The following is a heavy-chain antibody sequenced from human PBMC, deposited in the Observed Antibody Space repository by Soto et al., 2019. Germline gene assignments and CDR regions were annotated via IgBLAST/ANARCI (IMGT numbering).Heavy chain of an antibody. D-gene: IGHD6-13*01. V-gene: IGHV1-2*04. Sequence: ASVKVSCKASGYTFTGYYMHWVRQAPGQGLEWMGWINPNSGGTNYAQKFQGWVTMTRDTSISTAYMELSRLRSDDTAVYYCARDSYSSSWYYYYGMDVWGQGTTVTVYS. CDR1: GYTFTGYY. CDR3: ARDSYSSSWYYYYGMDV. J-gene: IGHJ6*02. CDR2: INPNSGGT.